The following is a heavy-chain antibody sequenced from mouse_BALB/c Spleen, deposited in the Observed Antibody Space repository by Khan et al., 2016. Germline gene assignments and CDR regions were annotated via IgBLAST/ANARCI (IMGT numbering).Heavy chain of an antibody. Sequence: QVQLQQPGAELVKPGASVKMSCKASGYTFTSYNMHWVKQTPGQGLEWIGTIYPGNGDTSYNQKFKGKATLTADRSSSAAYMQLTSLTSEDSAVYYCSNWGSGSSDVFAYWGQGTLVTVSA. CDR3: SNWGSGSSDVFAY. V-gene: IGHV1-12*01. D-gene: IGHD1-1*01. CDR1: GYTFTSYN. J-gene: IGHJ3*01. CDR2: IYPGNGDT.